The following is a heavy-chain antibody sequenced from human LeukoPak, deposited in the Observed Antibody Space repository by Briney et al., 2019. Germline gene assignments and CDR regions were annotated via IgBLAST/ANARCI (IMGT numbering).Heavy chain of an antibody. CDR3: ARGMSDYGDYYYMDV. CDR1: GGTFSSYS. D-gene: IGHD4-17*01. J-gene: IGHJ6*03. V-gene: IGHV1-69*06. Sequence: SVKVSCKDSGGTFSSYSINWVRQAPRQGLEWMGGIIPIFGTANYAQKFQGRVTITADKSTSTAYMELSSLRSEDTAVYYCARGMSDYGDYYYMDVWGKGTTVTVSS. CDR2: IIPIFGTA.